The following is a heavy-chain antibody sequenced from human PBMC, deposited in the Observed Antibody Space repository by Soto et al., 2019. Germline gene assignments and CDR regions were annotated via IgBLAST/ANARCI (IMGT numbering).Heavy chain of an antibody. CDR3: ARDNRFYYYYGTDV. CDR2: ISSSSSTI. V-gene: IGHV3-48*02. CDR1: GFTFSSYS. J-gene: IGHJ6*02. Sequence: VGSLRLSCAASGFTFSSYSMNWVRQAPGKGLEWVSYISSSSSTIYYADSVKGRFTISRDNAKNSLYLQMNSLRDEDTAVYYCARDNRFYYYYGTDVWGQGTTVTVS.